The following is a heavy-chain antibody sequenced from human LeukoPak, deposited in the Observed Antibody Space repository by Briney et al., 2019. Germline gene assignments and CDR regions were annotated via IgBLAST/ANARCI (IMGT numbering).Heavy chain of an antibody. CDR2: IYYSGST. Sequence: SETLSLTSTVSGASISFYYWSWIRQPPGKGLEWIGYIYYSGSTNYNPSLKSRVTMSIDTSKNHLSLNLNSVTAADTAIYYCALDSSGWSDDSFDIWGQGTMVTVSS. V-gene: IGHV4-59*01. J-gene: IGHJ3*02. D-gene: IGHD6-13*01. CDR3: ALDSSGWSDDSFDI. CDR1: GASISFYY.